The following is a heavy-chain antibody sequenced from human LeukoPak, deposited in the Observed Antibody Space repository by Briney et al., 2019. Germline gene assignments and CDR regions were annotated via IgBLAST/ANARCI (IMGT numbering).Heavy chain of an antibody. CDR1: GFTFSAYW. CDR3: ARIRYSSGWYYYFDY. V-gene: IGHV3-7*01. J-gene: IGHJ4*02. Sequence: PGGSLRLSCAASGFTFSAYWMTWVRQAPGKGLEWVANINLDGSEKYYVDSVKGRFTISRDNAENSLYLQMNSLRAEDTAVYYCARIRYSSGWYYYFDYWGQGTLVTVSS. D-gene: IGHD6-19*01. CDR2: INLDGSEK.